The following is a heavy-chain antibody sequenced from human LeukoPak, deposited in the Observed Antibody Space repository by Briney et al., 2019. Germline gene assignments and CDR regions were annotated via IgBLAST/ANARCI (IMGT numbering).Heavy chain of an antibody. D-gene: IGHD1-26*01. J-gene: IGHJ6*03. V-gene: IGHV3-30*02. CDR1: GFTFTSYS. CDR3: AKDPRYSGSYSAPDYYMDV. Sequence: QSGGSLRLSCAASGFTFTSYSMNWVRQAPGKGLEWVAFIRYDGSNKYYADSVKGRFTISRDNSKNTLYLQMNSLRAEDTAVYYCAKDPRYSGSYSAPDYYMDVWGKGTTVTVSS. CDR2: IRYDGSNK.